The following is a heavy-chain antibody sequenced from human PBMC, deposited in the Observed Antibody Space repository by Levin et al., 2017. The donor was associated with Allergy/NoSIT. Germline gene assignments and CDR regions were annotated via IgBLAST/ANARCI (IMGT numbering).Heavy chain of an antibody. D-gene: IGHD6-6*01. CDR1: GYTFTSYD. Sequence: GESLKISCKASGYTFTSYDINWVRQATGQGLEWMGWMNPNSGNTGYAQKFQGRVTMTRNTSISTAYMELSSLRSEDTAVYYCASSIAARGYYYYGMDVWGQGTTVTVSS. V-gene: IGHV1-8*01. CDR3: ASSIAARGYYYYGMDV. J-gene: IGHJ6*02. CDR2: MNPNSGNT.